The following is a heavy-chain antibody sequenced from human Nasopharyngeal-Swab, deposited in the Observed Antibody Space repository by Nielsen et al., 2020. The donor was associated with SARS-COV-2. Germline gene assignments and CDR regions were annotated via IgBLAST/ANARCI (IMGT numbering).Heavy chain of an antibody. CDR2: ISSSGGST. J-gene: IGHJ3*02. CDR1: GFTFRSYA. Sequence: ARSLRLSCAASGFTFRSYAMSWVRQAPGKGLECVSDISSSGGSTYYADSVKGRFTISRHNAKDSLYLQMNNLRAEDTAVYYCASPRGYSYDDAFDIWGQGTMVTVSS. D-gene: IGHD5-18*01. V-gene: IGHV3-23*01. CDR3: ASPRGYSYDDAFDI.